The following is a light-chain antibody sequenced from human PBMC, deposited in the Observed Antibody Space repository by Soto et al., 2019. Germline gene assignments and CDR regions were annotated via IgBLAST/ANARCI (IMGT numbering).Light chain of an antibody. CDR3: CSYAGSGTVV. V-gene: IGLV2-23*02. Sequence: QSVLTQPASVSGSPGQSITISCTGTSSDVGRYNLVSWYQQHPGKSPKLMIFEVSKRPSGVSNRFSGSKSGNTASLTISGLQAEDEDDYYCCSYAGSGTVVFGGGTKLTVL. CDR2: EVS. CDR1: SSDVGRYNL. J-gene: IGLJ3*02.